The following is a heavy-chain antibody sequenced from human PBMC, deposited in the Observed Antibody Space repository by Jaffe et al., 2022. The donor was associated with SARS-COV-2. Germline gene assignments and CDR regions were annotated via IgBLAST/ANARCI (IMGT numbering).Heavy chain of an antibody. CDR2: ISWNSGSI. CDR1: GFTFDDYA. CDR3: AKSGSSGWYQPPDY. D-gene: IGHD6-19*01. Sequence: EVQLVESGGGLVQPGRSLRLSCAASGFTFDDYAMHWVRQAPGKGLEWVSGISWNSGSIGYADSVKGRFTISRDNAKNSLYLQMNSLRAEDTALYYCAKSGSSGWYQPPDYWGQGTLVTVSS. J-gene: IGHJ4*02. V-gene: IGHV3-9*01.